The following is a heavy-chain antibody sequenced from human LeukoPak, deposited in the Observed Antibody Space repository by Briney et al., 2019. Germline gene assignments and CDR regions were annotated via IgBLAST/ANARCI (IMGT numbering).Heavy chain of an antibody. CDR3: AGDLVTMIRGGQTPQDY. CDR1: GGTFSTFG. Sequence: GASVKVSCKASGGTFSTFGITWVRLAPGQGLEWIGRIIPMNDVANYAQKFKGRVTITADKSTSTVYLELSSLRYEDTAVYYCAGDLVTMIRGGQTPQDYWGQGTLITVSS. J-gene: IGHJ4*02. V-gene: IGHV1-69*04. D-gene: IGHD3-10*01. CDR2: IIPMNDVA.